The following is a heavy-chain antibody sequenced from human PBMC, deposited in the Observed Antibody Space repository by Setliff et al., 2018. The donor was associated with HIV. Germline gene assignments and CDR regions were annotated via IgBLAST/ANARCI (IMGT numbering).Heavy chain of an antibody. D-gene: IGHD1-7*01. J-gene: IGHJ6*03. CDR2: IIPIFGTA. V-gene: IGHV1-69*13. CDR3: VGRTPYYFYMDV. Sequence: SVKVSCKASGGTFSSYAISWVRQAPGQGLEWMGGIIPIFGTANYAQKFQDRVTITADESTYTADMELSSLRSEDTAVYSCVGRTPYYFYMDVWGKGTTVTVSS. CDR1: GGTFSSYA.